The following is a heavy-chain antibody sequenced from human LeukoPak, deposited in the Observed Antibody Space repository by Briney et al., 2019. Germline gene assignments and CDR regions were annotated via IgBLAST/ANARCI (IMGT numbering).Heavy chain of an antibody. Sequence: GGSLRLSCAASGFTFSSYSMNWVRQAPGKGLEWVAVISYDGNTIYYADSVKGRFTISRDTSKNTLYLQMNSLRTEDTAVYYCARSGGLQKFDYWGQGTLVTVSS. J-gene: IGHJ4*02. D-gene: IGHD4-11*01. CDR2: ISYDGNTI. CDR1: GFTFSSYS. CDR3: ARSGGLQKFDY. V-gene: IGHV3-30*03.